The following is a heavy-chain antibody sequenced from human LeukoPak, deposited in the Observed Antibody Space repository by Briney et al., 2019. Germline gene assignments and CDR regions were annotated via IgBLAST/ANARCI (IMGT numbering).Heavy chain of an antibody. CDR3: ARDGIAAAGTQYNWFDP. CDR2: IYTSGST. D-gene: IGHD6-13*01. V-gene: IGHV4-61*02. J-gene: IGHJ5*02. Sequence: SETLSLTCTVSGGSISSGSYYWSWIRQPAGKGLEWIGRIYTSGSTNYNPSLKSRVTISVDTSKNQFSLKLSSVTAADTAVYYCARDGIAAAGTQYNWFDPWGQGTLVTVSS. CDR1: GGSISSGSYY.